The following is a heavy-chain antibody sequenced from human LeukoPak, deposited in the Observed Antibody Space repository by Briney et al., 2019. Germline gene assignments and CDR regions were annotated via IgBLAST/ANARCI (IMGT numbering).Heavy chain of an antibody. V-gene: IGHV3-30*02. CDR3: AKESDSGYHSEGPRN. J-gene: IGHJ4*02. CDR2: VRNDGSSE. Sequence: GGSLRLSCAASGFVISDYGMHWVRQAPGKGLEWVAFVRNDGSSEYYVGSVKGRFTISRDKSKNTLYLQMNRLRVEDTAVSSCAKESDSGYHSEGPRNWGLGTLVTVSS. D-gene: IGHD5-12*01. CDR1: GFVISDYG.